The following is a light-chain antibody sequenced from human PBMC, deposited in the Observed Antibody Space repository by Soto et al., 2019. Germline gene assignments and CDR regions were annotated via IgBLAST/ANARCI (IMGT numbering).Light chain of an antibody. Sequence: QSVLTQPPSVSAAPGQKVTISCSGSSSNIGNNYLSWYQQLPGPAPKLLIYDNNKRPSGIPDRFSGSKSGTSATLGITGLQTGDEADYYCGTWDSSLSAVVFGGGTKLTVL. V-gene: IGLV1-51*01. CDR2: DNN. J-gene: IGLJ2*01. CDR3: GTWDSSLSAVV. CDR1: SSNIGNNY.